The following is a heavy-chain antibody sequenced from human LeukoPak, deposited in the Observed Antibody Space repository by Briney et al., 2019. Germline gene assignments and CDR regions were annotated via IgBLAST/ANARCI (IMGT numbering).Heavy chain of an antibody. CDR3: ARQDYADYGYFDY. CDR2: IKQDGSEK. CDR1: GCSFRSDC. J-gene: IGHJ4*02. Sequence: GWSLRLSCAASGCSFRSDCMSWGSQAPGKGGEGVANIKQDGSEKYYVDSVKGRFTISRDNAKNSLYLQMNSLRAEDTAVYYCARQDYADYGYFDYWGQGTLVTVSS. V-gene: IGHV3-7*01. D-gene: IGHD4-17*01.